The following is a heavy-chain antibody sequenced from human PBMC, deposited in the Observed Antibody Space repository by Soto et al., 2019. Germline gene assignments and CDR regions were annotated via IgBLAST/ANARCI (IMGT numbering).Heavy chain of an antibody. D-gene: IGHD3-10*01. Sequence: ASVTVSCKVSGYTLTELSMHWVRQAPGKGLEWMGGFDPEDGETIYAQKFQGRVTMTEDTSTDTAYMELSSLRSEDTAVYYCATLDYPLPAEYFQHWGQGTLVTVSS. J-gene: IGHJ1*01. CDR1: GYTLTELS. CDR3: ATLDYPLPAEYFQH. CDR2: FDPEDGET. V-gene: IGHV1-24*01.